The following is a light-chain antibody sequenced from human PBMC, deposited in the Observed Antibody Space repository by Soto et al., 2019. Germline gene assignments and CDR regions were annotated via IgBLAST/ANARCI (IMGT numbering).Light chain of an antibody. CDR3: SSYTSSSTYV. CDR2: DVS. Sequence: QSVLTHPASVSGSPGQSITISCTGTSSDVGGYNYVSWYQQHPGKAPKLMIYDVSNRPSGVSNRFSGSKSGNTASLTISGLQAEGEADYYCSSYTSSSTYVFGTGTKVTVL. CDR1: SSDVGGYNY. J-gene: IGLJ1*01. V-gene: IGLV2-14*01.